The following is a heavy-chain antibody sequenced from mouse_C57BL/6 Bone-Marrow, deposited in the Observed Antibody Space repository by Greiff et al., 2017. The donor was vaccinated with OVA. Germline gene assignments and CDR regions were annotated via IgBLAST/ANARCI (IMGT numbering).Heavy chain of an antibody. CDR1: GYTFTDYY. V-gene: IGHV1-76*01. Sequence: VKLMESGAELVRPGASVKLSCKASGYTFTDYYINWVKQRPGQGLEWIARIYPGSGNTYYNEKFKGKATLTAEKSSSTAYMQLSSLTSEDSAVYFCATFTWYFDVWGTGTTVTVSS. CDR2: IYPGSGNT. CDR3: ATFTWYFDV. J-gene: IGHJ1*03.